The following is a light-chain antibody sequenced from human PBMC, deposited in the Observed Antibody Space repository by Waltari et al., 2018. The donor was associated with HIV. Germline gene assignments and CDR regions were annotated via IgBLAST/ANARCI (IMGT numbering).Light chain of an antibody. Sequence: HSVLTQPPPVSGAPGQRVTISRTGSSSNIGALARFDVPWYQQLPGTAPKLLIYGNNNRPSGVPDRFSGSRSGTSASLAITGLQAEDEAHYYCQSYDSSLSGSVFGGGTKLTVL. J-gene: IGLJ3*02. CDR1: SSNIGALARFD. CDR3: QSYDSSLSGSV. CDR2: GNN. V-gene: IGLV1-40*01.